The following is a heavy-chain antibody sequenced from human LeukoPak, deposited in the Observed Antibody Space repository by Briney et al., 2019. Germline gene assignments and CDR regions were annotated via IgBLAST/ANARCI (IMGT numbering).Heavy chain of an antibody. CDR1: GGSISNYY. V-gene: IGHV4-59*01. Sequence: SETLSLTCTVSGGSISNYYWNWIRQPPGKGLEWIGYIYYTGSTNYNPSLKSRVTMSVDTSKNQFSLNLQSVTPEDTAVYYCARNLIPEQLVVNFWGQGTLVTVSS. CDR2: IYYTGST. D-gene: IGHD6-13*01. J-gene: IGHJ4*02. CDR3: ARNLIPEQLVVNF.